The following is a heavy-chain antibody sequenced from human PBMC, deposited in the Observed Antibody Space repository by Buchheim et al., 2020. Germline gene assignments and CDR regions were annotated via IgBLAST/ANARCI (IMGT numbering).Heavy chain of an antibody. Sequence: EVQLVESGGGLVQPGGSLRLSCAASGFTFSSNAMSWVRQGPGKGLEWVSTISGSGGSTYYADSVKGRFTISRDNSKNTPYLQMNSLRAEDTAVYYCAKGGGYCSSSSCYRNFDYWGQGTL. J-gene: IGHJ4*02. D-gene: IGHD2-2*01. CDR3: AKGGGYCSSSSCYRNFDY. V-gene: IGHV3-23*04. CDR2: ISGSGGST. CDR1: GFTFSSNA.